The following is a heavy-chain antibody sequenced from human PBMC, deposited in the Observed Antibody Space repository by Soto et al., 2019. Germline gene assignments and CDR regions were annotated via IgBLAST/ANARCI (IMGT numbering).Heavy chain of an antibody. V-gene: IGHV4-59*01. CDR2: IYYSGST. D-gene: IGHD3-10*01. J-gene: IGHJ4*02. CDR3: AWGPTWYYYAA. CDR1: GGSISSYY. Sequence: QVQLQESGPGLVKPSETLSLTCTVSGGSISSYYWSWIRQPPGKGLEWIGYIYYSGSTNYNPSLKSRVTISVDTSNNQFSLKLSSVTAEDTAVYYCAWGPTWYYYAAGGQGTLVTVSS.